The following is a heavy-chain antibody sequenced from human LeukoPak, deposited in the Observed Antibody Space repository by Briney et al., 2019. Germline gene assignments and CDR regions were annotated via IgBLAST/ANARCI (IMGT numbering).Heavy chain of an antibody. CDR3: ARDAPYYYDSSGYYNFDY. D-gene: IGHD3-22*01. J-gene: IGHJ4*02. Sequence: GGSLRLSCAASGFSFSSYEMNWVRQAPGKGLEWISYISASGTLTHYADSVEGRFTISRDNAKNSLYLQMNSLRAEDTAVYYCARDAPYYYDSSGYYNFDYWGQGTLVTVSS. V-gene: IGHV3-48*03. CDR2: ISASGTLT. CDR1: GFSFSSYE.